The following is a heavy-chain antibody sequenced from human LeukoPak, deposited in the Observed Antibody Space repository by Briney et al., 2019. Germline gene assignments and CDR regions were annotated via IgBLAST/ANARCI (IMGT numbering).Heavy chain of an antibody. CDR3: ARGLSTGSHLGY. J-gene: IGHJ4*02. D-gene: IGHD7-27*01. CDR1: GYTFTSYD. CDR2: MNPNSGNT. V-gene: IGHV1-8*01. Sequence: ASVKVSCRASGYTFTSYDINWVRQATGQGLEWMGWMNPNSGNTGYAQKFQGRVTMTRNTSISAAYMELSSLRSEDTAVYYCARGLSTGSHLGYWGQGTLVTVSS.